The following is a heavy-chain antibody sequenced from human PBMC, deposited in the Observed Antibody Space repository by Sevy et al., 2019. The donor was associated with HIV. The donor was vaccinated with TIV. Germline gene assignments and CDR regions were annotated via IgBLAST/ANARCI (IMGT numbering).Heavy chain of an antibody. D-gene: IGHD3-10*01. V-gene: IGHV3-30*18. J-gene: IGHJ4*02. CDR1: GFTFSTYG. CDR3: AKEFGHDHHYFDY. CDR2: VGDTGDVT. Sequence: GGSLRLSCAASGFTFSTYGMHWVRQAPGKGLQWLAVVGDTGDVTYYADSVKGRFTIFRDNSKNTLFLQMNSLRADDTAVYFCAKEFGHDHHYFDYWGQRTLVTVSS.